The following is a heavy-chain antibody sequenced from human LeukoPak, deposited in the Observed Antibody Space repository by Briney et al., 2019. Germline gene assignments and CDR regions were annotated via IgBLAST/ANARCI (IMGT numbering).Heavy chain of an antibody. V-gene: IGHV1-2*02. Sequence: ASVKVSCKASGYTSTGYYMHWVRQAPGQGLEWMGWINPNSGGTNYAQKFQGRVTMTRDTSISTAYMELSRLRSDDTAVYYCARDSYYYDSSGYYGVLDYWGQGTLVTVSS. J-gene: IGHJ4*02. D-gene: IGHD3-22*01. CDR2: INPNSGGT. CDR3: ARDSYYYDSSGYYGVLDY. CDR1: GYTSTGYY.